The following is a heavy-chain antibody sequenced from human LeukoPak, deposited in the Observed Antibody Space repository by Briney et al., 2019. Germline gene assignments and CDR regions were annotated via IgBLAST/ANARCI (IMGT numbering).Heavy chain of an antibody. V-gene: IGHV1-69*04. CDR2: IIPILGIA. CDR1: GGTFSSCA. J-gene: IGHJ5*02. CDR3: ARAGSRGWFDP. Sequence: SVKVSCKASGGTFSSCAISWVRQAPGQGLEWMGRIIPILGIANYAQKFQGRVTITADKSTSTAYMELSSLRSEDTAVYYCARAGSRGWFDPWGQGTLVTVSS.